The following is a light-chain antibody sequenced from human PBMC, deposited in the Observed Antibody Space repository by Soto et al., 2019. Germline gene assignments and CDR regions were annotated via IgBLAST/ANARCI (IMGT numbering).Light chain of an antibody. CDR3: QQYNNWPPYT. CDR1: QSVSSN. J-gene: IGKJ2*01. CDR2: GAS. Sequence: EIVMTQSPATLSVSPGERATLSCRASQSVSSNLAWYQQKPGQAPRLLIYGASTRATGIPARFSGSGSGTEFPLTIRSLQAEDFAVYYCQQYNNWPPYTFGKGTKLEIK. V-gene: IGKV3-15*01.